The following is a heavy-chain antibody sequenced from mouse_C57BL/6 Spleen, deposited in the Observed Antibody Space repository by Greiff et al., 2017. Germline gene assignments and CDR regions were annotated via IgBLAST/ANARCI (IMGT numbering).Heavy chain of an antibody. CDR1: GFSLTSYG. CDR3: AKTPCYYGSQYYYAMDY. Sequence: QVQLKESGPGLVQPSQSLSITCTVSGFSLTSYGVHWVRQSPGKGLEWLGVIWRGGSTDYNAAFMSRLSITKDNSKSQVFFKMNSLQADDTAIYYCAKTPCYYGSQYYYAMDYWGQGTSGTVSS. J-gene: IGHJ4*01. CDR2: IWRGGST. V-gene: IGHV2-5*01. D-gene: IGHD1-1*01.